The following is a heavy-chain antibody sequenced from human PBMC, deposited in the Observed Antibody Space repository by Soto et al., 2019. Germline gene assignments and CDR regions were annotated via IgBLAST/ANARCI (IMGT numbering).Heavy chain of an antibody. Sequence: QVQLVESGGGAVQPRESLRLSCVASGFDFTYYAMHWVRQAPGKGLESVAVMSSDGSKIHHTDSVKGRFTISRDNSKNTLYLQMNSLRKEDTAVYFCAKDEGVGGTLGLFDYWGQGTLVSVSS. CDR2: MSSDGSKI. V-gene: IGHV3-30*18. D-gene: IGHD1-26*01. J-gene: IGHJ4*02. CDR1: GFDFTYYA. CDR3: AKDEGVGGTLGLFDY.